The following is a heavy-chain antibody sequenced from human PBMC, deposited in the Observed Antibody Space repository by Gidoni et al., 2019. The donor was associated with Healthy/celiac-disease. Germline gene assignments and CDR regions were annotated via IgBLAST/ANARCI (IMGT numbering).Heavy chain of an antibody. V-gene: IGHV3-23*01. J-gene: IGHJ4*02. CDR1: GFTFSSYA. D-gene: IGHD3-22*01. CDR3: AKEHRSHAGNYYDSSGEIDY. CDR2: ISGSGGST. Sequence: EVQLLESGGGLVQPGGSLRLSCAASGFTFSSYAMSWVRQAPGKGLEWVSAISGSGGSTYYADSVKGRFTISRDNSKNTLYLQMNSLRAEDTAVYYCAKEHRSHAGNYYDSSGEIDYWGQGTLVTVSS.